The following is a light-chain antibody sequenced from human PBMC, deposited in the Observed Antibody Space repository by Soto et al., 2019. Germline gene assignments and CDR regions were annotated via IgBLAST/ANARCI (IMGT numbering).Light chain of an antibody. J-gene: IGKJ5*01. Sequence: DIVMTQSPDSLAMSLGERATINCKSSQSILDSSNNKNSLAWFQQKAGQPPKLLFYWASTRESGVPDRFSGSGSGTDFALTISSLQPEDIATYYCQQYDNLPITFGQGTRLEIK. CDR2: WAS. V-gene: IGKV4-1*01. CDR1: QSILDSSNNKNS. CDR3: QQYDNLPIT.